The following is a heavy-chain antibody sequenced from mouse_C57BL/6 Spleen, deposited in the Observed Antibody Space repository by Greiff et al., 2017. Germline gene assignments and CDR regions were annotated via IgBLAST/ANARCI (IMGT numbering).Heavy chain of an antibody. CDR2: IYPGSGST. CDR1: GYTFPSYW. Sequence: VQLQQPGAELVKPGASVKMSCKASGYTFPSYWITWVKQRPGQGLEWIGDIYPGSGSTNYNEKFKSKATLTVDTSSSTAYMQLSSLTSEDSAVYYCAREGADWDPAYWGQGTLVTVSA. CDR3: AREGADWDPAY. D-gene: IGHD4-1*01. V-gene: IGHV1-55*01. J-gene: IGHJ3*01.